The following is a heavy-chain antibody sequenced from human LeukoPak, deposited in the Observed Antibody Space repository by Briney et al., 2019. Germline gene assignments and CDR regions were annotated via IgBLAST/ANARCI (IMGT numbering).Heavy chain of an antibody. J-gene: IGHJ6*03. CDR1: GYTFTGYY. CDR2: INPNSGGT. V-gene: IGHV1-2*02. Sequence: SVKVSCKASGYTFTGYYMHWVRQDLRQGLQWMGWINPNSGGTDYAQKFQGRVTMTRDTSIRTVYMELSSLRSDDTAVYYCARADSVPAGDYHYWYMDVWGKGTTVTVSS. D-gene: IGHD2-2*01. CDR3: ARADSVPAGDYHYWYMDV.